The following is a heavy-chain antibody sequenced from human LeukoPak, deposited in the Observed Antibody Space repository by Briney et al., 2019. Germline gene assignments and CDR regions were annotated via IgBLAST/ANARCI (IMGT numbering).Heavy chain of an antibody. V-gene: IGHV3-15*01. CDR2: IKSKTDGGTT. Sequence: GGSLRLSCAASGFTFNYAWMSWVRQVPGKGLEWVGRIKSKTDGGTTDYAAPVKGRFTISRDDSKNTLYLQMNSLKTEDTAVYYCTTVDYDYVWGSYPSQRFDYWGQGTLVTVSS. J-gene: IGHJ4*02. CDR3: TTVDYDYVWGSYPSQRFDY. D-gene: IGHD3-16*02. CDR1: GFTFNYAW.